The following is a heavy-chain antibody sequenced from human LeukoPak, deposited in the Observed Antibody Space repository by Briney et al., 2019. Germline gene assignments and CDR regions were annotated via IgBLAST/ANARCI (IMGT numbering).Heavy chain of an antibody. CDR1: GFTFSSYA. V-gene: IGHV3-23*01. J-gene: IGHJ4*02. CDR2: ISGSGGST. D-gene: IGHD2-2*01. CDR3: ARGSCSSTSCYLLGLFSVQGAEDGYNSSYYFDY. Sequence: PGGSLRLSCAASGFTFSSYAMSWVRQAPGKGLEWVSAISGSGGSTYYADSVEGRFTISRDNSKNTLYLQMNSLRAEDTAVYYCARGSCSSTSCYLLGLFSVQGAEDGYNSSYYFDYWGQGTLVTVSS.